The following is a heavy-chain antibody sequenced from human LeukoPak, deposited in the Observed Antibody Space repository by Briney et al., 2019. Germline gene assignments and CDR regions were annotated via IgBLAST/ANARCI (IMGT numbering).Heavy chain of an antibody. Sequence: SETLSLTCTLSGGSISTYYWSWVRQPPGKGLEWVGYIYYTGSTDYNPSLKSRVTMSVDTSKNQFSLKLSSVTAADTAVYYCAGLGAAKQKVFDYWGQGTLVTVSS. V-gene: IGHV4-59*01. CDR1: GGSISTYY. J-gene: IGHJ4*02. CDR2: IYYTGST. CDR3: AGLGAAKQKVFDY. D-gene: IGHD1-26*01.